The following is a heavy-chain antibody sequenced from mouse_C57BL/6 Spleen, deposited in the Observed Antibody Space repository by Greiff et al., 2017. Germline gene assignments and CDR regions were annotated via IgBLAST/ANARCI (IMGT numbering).Heavy chain of an antibody. J-gene: IGHJ2*01. CDR3: TREDHGYFDY. CDR1: GFTFSSYA. Sequence: DVMLVESGEGLVKPGGSLKLSCAASGFTFSSYAMSWVRQTPEKRLEWVAYISSGGDYIYYADPVKGRFTISRDNARNTLYLQMSSRKSEDTAMYYCTREDHGYFDYWGQGTTLTVSS. CDR2: ISSGGDYI. V-gene: IGHV5-9-1*02.